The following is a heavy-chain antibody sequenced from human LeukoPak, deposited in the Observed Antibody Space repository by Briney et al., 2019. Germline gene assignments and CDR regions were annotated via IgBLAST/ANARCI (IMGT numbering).Heavy chain of an antibody. CDR3: ARDRLNLHKMSTRAFDI. J-gene: IGHJ3*02. D-gene: IGHD2/OR15-2a*01. CDR1: GGTFSSYA. Sequence: SVKVSCKASGGTFSSYAISWVRQAPGQGLEWMGGIIPIFGTANYAQKFQGRVTITADESTSTAYMELSSLRSEDTAVYYCARDRLNLHKMSTRAFDIWGQGTMVTVSS. V-gene: IGHV1-69*01. CDR2: IIPIFGTA.